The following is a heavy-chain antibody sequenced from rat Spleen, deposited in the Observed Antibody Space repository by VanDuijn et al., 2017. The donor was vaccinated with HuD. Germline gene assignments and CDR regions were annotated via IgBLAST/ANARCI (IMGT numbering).Heavy chain of an antibody. CDR2: ITNSGGST. Sequence: EVQLVESGGGLVQSGRSLKLSCAVSGFTFNNYGMAWVRPTPTKGLEWVASITNSGGSTDYRDSVKGRLTISRDNVKSTLYLQMDSLRSEDTATYYCATDHEGYWGQGVMVTVSS. D-gene: IGHD1-11*01. J-gene: IGHJ2*01. V-gene: IGHV5-27*01. CDR1: GFTFNNYG. CDR3: ATDHEGY.